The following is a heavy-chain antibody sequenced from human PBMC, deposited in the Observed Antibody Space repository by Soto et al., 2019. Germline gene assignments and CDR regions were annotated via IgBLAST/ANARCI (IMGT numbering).Heavy chain of an antibody. D-gene: IGHD5-18*01. CDR3: ERGSRYSYGSSGFDY. V-gene: IGHV4-59*12. J-gene: IGHJ4*02. CDR2: IYYSGST. CDR1: GGSISSYY. Sequence: ETLSRTGPVSGGSISSYYWSWIRQPPGKGLEWIGYIYYSGSTNYNPSLKSRVTISVDTSKNQFSLKLSSVTAADTAVYYCERGSRYSYGSSGFDYWGQGTLVTVSS.